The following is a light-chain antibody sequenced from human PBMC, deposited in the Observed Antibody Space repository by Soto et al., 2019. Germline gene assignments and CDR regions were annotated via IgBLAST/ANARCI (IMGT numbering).Light chain of an antibody. CDR1: QSVSSSY. CDR2: GAS. Sequence: EIVLTQSPDTLSLSPGERATLSCRASQSVSSSYLAWYQQKPGQAPRLLIYGASSRATGIPDRFSGSGSGTAFTLTISRLEPEDLAVYFCQQYYTSPPSTFGQGTRLEIK. CDR3: QQYYTSPPST. J-gene: IGKJ5*01. V-gene: IGKV3-20*01.